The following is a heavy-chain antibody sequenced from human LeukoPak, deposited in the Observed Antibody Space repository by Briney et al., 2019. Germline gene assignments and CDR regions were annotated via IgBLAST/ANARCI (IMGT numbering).Heavy chain of an antibody. CDR2: ISGSGGST. D-gene: IGHD3-16*01. J-gene: IGHJ4*02. CDR1: GFTFSSYA. V-gene: IGHV3-23*01. Sequence: PGGSLRLSCAASGFTFSSYAMSWVRQAPGKGLEWVSAISGSGGSTYYADSVKGRFTISRDNSKNTPYLQMNSLRAEDTAVYYCAKARGVVDYFDYWGQGTLVTVSS. CDR3: AKARGVVDYFDY.